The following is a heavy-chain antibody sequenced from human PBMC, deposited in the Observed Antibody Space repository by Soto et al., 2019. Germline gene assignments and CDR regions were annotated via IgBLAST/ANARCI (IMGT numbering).Heavy chain of an antibody. V-gene: IGHV3-30-3*01. CDR3: ASSASITGLFGGMDV. D-gene: IGHD1-20*01. CDR1: GFTFSSYA. Sequence: QVQLVESGGGVVQPGRSLRLSCAASGFTFSSYAMHWVRQAPGKGLEWVAFISYDGSNKYYADSVKCRFTISRDNSKNTLYLQMNSLRAEDTAVYYCASSASITGLFGGMDVWGQGTTVTVSS. J-gene: IGHJ6*02. CDR2: ISYDGSNK.